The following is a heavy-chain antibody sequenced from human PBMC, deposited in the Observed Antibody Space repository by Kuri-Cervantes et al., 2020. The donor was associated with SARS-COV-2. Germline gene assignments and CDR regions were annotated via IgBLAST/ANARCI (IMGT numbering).Heavy chain of an antibody. CDR3: AKEAGAGPYYYYYYYMHV. J-gene: IGHJ6*03. V-gene: IGHV3-30*18. CDR1: GFTFSSYG. Sequence: GGSLRLSCAASGFTFSSYGMHWVRQAPGKGLEWVAVISYDGSNKYYADSVKGRFTISRDNSKNTLYLQMNSLRAEDTAVYYCAKEAGAGPYYYYYYYMHVWGKGTTVTVSS. CDR2: ISYDGSNK. D-gene: IGHD6-19*01.